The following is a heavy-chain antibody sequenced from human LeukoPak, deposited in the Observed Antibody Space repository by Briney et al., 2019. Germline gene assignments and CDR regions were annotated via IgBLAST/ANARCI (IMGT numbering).Heavy chain of an antibody. Sequence: GGSLRLSCAASGFTLNTFNMNWVRQAPGKGLEWVSSITSGGDYIYYADSVKGRFTASRDNAKNSLSLQLNSLRVEDTAVYYCARGHYDVLAASYKWTPDYWGQGTLVTVSS. D-gene: IGHD3-9*01. CDR1: GFTLNTFN. V-gene: IGHV3-21*01. CDR3: ARGHYDVLAASYKWTPDY. J-gene: IGHJ4*02. CDR2: ITSGGDYI.